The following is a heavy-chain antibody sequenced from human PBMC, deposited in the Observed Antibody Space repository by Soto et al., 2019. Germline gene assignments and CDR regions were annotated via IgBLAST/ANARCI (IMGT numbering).Heavy chain of an antibody. D-gene: IGHD5-18*01. CDR3: ALLLLTYSCGYLNPLYYFAY. V-gene: IGHV4-39*01. CDR2: IYYSGST. Sequence: SETLSLTCTVSGGSISSSSYYWGWIRQPPGKGLEWIGSIYYSGSTYYNTSLKSRVTISVDTAKNQYSLKLSSVTAADSAVYYFALLLLTYSCGYLNPLYYFAYWGQGTLVTVSS. CDR1: GGSISSSSYY. J-gene: IGHJ4*02.